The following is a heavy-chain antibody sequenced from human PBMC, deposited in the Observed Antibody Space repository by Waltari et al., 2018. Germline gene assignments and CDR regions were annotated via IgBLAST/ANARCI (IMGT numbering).Heavy chain of an antibody. CDR1: GGARSTYS. Sequence: QVELQQWGAGLLQPSETLSLTCAVSGGARSTYSCGGRRTTPGKGLGWSGEINHAGFTNLNPSLRSRVSISVDPSKRQFFLQLKSVTAADTALYYCVRLEDCTGPGGPCYSADPFAMDVWGRGTTVTVSS. CDR3: VRLEDCTGPGGPCYSADPFAMDV. V-gene: IGHV4-34*01. CDR2: INHAGFT. D-gene: IGHD2-8*02. J-gene: IGHJ6*02.